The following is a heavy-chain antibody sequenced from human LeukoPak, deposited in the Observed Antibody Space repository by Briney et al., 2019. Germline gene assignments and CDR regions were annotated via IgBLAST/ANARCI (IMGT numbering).Heavy chain of an antibody. Sequence: QAGGSLRLSCAASGFTFSSYMMTWVRQAPGKGLEWVANIKPDGGEKFYVDSVRGRFTISRDNAKNSLYLQMNSLRAEDTAVYYCARDDRLSSYYGSGSVFDYWGQGTLVTVSS. J-gene: IGHJ4*02. CDR3: ARDDRLSSYYGSGSVFDY. CDR2: IKPDGGEK. CDR1: GFTFSSYM. V-gene: IGHV3-7*01. D-gene: IGHD3-10*01.